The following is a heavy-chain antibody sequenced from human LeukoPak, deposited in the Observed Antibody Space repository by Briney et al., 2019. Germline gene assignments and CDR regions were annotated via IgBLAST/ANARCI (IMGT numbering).Heavy chain of an antibody. D-gene: IGHD3-10*01. CDR1: GYTFTGYY. V-gene: IGHV1-2*02. CDR2: INPNSGGT. J-gene: IGHJ4*02. CDR3: ARSPVGSSALGY. Sequence: ASVKVSCKASGYTFTGYYMHWVRQAPGQGLEWMGWINPNSGGTNYAQKFQGRVTMTRDTSISTAYMELSGLRSDDTAVYYCARSPVGSSALGYWGQGTLVTVS.